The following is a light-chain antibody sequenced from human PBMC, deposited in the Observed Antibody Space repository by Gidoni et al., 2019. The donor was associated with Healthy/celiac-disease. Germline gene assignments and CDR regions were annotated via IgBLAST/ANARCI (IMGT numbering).Light chain of an antibody. CDR3: QQSYSTPPYT. CDR1: QSISSY. CDR2: AAS. V-gene: IGKV1-39*01. J-gene: IGKJ2*01. Sequence: DIHMTPSPSSLSASVGDRVTITCRASQSISSYLNWYQQKPGKAPKLLIYAASSLQSGVPSRFSGSGSGTDFTLTISSLQPEDFATYYCQQSYSTPPYTFXXXTKLEIK.